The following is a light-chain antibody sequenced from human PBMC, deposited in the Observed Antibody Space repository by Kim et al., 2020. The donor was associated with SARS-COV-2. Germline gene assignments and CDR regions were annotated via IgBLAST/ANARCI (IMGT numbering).Light chain of an antibody. V-gene: IGKV3-20*01. CDR3: QQYSSSPAT. J-gene: IGKJ1*01. CDR1: QSLSSNY. Sequence: SDGERATLSCRASQSLSSNYLDWYQQKPGQAPRLLIYGASSRATGIPDRFSGSGSGTDFTLTSTRLEPEDFAVYYCQQYSSSPATFGQGTKVDIK. CDR2: GAS.